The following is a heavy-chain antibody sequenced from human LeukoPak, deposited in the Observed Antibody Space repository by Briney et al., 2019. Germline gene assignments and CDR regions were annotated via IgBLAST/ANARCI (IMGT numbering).Heavy chain of an antibody. J-gene: IGHJ2*01. Sequence: GGSLRLSCSASGFTFSTYTMHWVRQAPGKGLEYVSTVSRNGGSTYYADSVKGGFTISRDNSKNTLYLQMSSLRTEDTAVYYCVKDLDLPTWYFDLWGRGTLVTVSS. V-gene: IGHV3-64D*09. CDR3: VKDLDLPTWYFDL. CDR2: VSRNGGST. CDR1: GFTFSTYT.